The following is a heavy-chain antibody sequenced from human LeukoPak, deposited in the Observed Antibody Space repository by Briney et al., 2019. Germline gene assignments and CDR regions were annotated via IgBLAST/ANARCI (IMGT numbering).Heavy chain of an antibody. V-gene: IGHV4-31*03. CDR3: ASRPCTSDNNYYGVFDF. J-gene: IGHJ4*02. CDR2: ISYSGST. Sequence: SETLSLTCTVSGGSISSGGYFWTWIRQHPGKGLEWIGYISYSGSTSYNSALKSRVSISADTSENQFSLKLNSVTAADTATYYCASRPCTSDNNYYGVFDFWGQGTLATVSS. CDR1: GGSISSGGYF. D-gene: IGHD2-8*02.